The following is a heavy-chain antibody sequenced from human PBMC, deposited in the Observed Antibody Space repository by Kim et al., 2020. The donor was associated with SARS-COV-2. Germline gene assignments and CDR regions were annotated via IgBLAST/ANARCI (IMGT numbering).Heavy chain of an antibody. V-gene: IGHV4-59*13. CDR1: GGSISSYY. Sequence: SETLSLTCTVSGGSISSYYWSWIRQPPGQGLELMGYSYYSWSTNSNPTLKSRVTISVHTSKNQFSLKLSSLTAADTAVFYCARAHLGWLQYTANWYFDLWGRGNLVTVCS. D-gene: IGHD3-3*01. J-gene: IGHJ2*01. CDR3: ARAHLGWLQYTANWYFDL. CDR2: SYYSWST.